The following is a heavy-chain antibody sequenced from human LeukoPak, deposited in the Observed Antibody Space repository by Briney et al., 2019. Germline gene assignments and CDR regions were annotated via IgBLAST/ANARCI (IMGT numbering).Heavy chain of an antibody. D-gene: IGHD3-22*01. Sequence: SGGSLRLSCAASGFTFSDYYMSWTRQAPGKGLEWVSYISSSGSTIYYADSVKGRFTISRDNAKNSLYLQMNSLRAEDTAVYYCARDYYDSSGYSSYNWFDPWGQGTLVTVSS. J-gene: IGHJ5*02. CDR1: GFTFSDYY. CDR3: ARDYYDSSGYSSYNWFDP. CDR2: ISSSGSTI. V-gene: IGHV3-11*01.